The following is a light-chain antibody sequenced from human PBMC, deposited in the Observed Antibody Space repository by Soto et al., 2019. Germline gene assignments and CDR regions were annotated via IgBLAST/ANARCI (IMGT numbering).Light chain of an antibody. CDR1: QSISSTQ. V-gene: IGKV3-20*01. CDR2: GAS. J-gene: IGKJ1*01. Sequence: EIVLTQSPDTLSLSPGERDTLSCRASQSISSTQLVWYQQRPGQAPSLLIFGASSRATGIPDRFSGSGSGTDFTLTISSLQPEDFATYYCQQSYSTPPWTFGQGTKVDI. CDR3: QQSYSTPPWT.